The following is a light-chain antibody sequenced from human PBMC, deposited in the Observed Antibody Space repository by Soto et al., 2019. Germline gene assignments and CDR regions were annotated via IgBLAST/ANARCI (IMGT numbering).Light chain of an antibody. J-gene: IGKJ3*01. CDR1: QGISSY. CDR3: QQLNSYPRVT. CDR2: AAS. V-gene: IGKV1-9*01. Sequence: IPLTQSPSSLSASVGDRVTITCRASQGISSYLAWYQQKPGKAPKLLIYAASTLQSGVPSRFSGSGSGTDFTLTISSLQPEDFATYSCQQLNSYPRVTFGPGTKVDIK.